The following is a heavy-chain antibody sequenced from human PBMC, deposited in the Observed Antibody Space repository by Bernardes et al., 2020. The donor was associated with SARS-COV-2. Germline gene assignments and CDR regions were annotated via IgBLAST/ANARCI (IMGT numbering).Heavy chain of an antibody. V-gene: IGHV1-24*01. Sequence: ASVKVSCKVSGSTLSYLSIHWVRQTPGKGLEWMGGFDLEDGETISAQKFHGRVSMTEDTSTDTAYMELSSLRSEDTARYYCATTSLGHYYGMDVWGQGTTVTVSS. J-gene: IGHJ6*02. CDR1: GSTLSYLS. CDR3: ATTSLGHYYGMDV. CDR2: FDLEDGET.